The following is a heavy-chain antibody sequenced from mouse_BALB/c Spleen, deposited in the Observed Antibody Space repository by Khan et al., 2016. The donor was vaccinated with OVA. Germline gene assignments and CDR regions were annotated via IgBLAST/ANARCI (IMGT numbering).Heavy chain of an antibody. CDR3: TRDRIDY. CDR2: INPTSGYT. J-gene: IGHJ2*01. V-gene: IGHV1-7*01. Sequence: QVQLKQSGAELAKPGASVKMSCKASGYTFTTYWTHWVKQRPGQGLEWIGYINPTSGYTDYNDKFKDSATLSADKSSSTAYMQLNSLTSEDSAVYYCTRDRIDYWGQGTTLTVSS. CDR1: GYTFTTYW.